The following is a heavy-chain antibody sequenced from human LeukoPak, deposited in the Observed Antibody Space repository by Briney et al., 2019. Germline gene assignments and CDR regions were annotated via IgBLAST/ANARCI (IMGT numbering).Heavy chain of an antibody. CDR3: ARGRESLSPVTTFDY. J-gene: IGHJ4*02. V-gene: IGHV1-69*01. CDR1: GGTFSSYA. Sequence: SVKVSCKASGGTFSSYAISWVRQAPGQGLEWMGGIIPIFGTANYAQKFQGRVTITADESTSTAYMELSSLRSEDTAVYYCARGRESLSPVTTFDYWGQGTLVTVSS. CDR2: IIPIFGTA. D-gene: IGHD4-17*01.